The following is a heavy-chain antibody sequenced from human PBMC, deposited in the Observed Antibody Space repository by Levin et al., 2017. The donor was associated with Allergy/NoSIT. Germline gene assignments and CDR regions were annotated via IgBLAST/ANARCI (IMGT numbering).Heavy chain of an antibody. Sequence: ASVKVSCAASGITVSSHYMSWVRQAPGRGLEWVSSIYSGGTTYYADSVKGRFTISRDNSKSTLYLQVNTLRAEDTAVYYCSRSRDCSGGACYRGVFDYWGQGILVTVSS. CDR2: IYSGGTT. D-gene: IGHD2-15*01. CDR3: SRSRDCSGGACYRGVFDY. V-gene: IGHV3-66*01. J-gene: IGHJ4*02. CDR1: GITVSSHY.